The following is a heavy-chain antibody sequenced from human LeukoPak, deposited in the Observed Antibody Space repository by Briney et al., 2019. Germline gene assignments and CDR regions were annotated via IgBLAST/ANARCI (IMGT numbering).Heavy chain of an antibody. V-gene: IGHV4-59*01. D-gene: IGHD6-19*01. CDR3: ARGGGSGTYYYYMDV. J-gene: IGHJ6*03. CDR1: GGSISSYY. CDR2: IYYSGST. Sequence: SETLSLTCTVSGGSISSYYWSWIRQPAGKGLEWIGYIYYSGSTNYNPSLKSRVTISVDTSKNQFSLKLSSVTAADTAVYYCARGGGSGTYYYYMDVWGKGTTVTISS.